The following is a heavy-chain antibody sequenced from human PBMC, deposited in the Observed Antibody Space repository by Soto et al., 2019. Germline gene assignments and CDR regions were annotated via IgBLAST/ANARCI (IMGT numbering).Heavy chain of an antibody. J-gene: IGHJ4*02. CDR3: ARRRAAAAPDY. D-gene: IGHD6-13*01. V-gene: IGHV3-23*01. CDR2: ISDSDGST. Sequence: GGSLRLSCAASGFTFTNYAMNWVRQAPGKGLEWVSTISDSDGSTYYADSVKGRFTISRDNSNDTLYLQMNSLSAEDTAIYYCARRRAAAAPDYWGQGTLVTVS. CDR1: GFTFTNYA.